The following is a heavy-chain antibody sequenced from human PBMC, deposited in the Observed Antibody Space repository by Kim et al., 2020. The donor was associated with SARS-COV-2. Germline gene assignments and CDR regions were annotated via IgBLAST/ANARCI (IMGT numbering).Heavy chain of an antibody. J-gene: IGHJ4*02. D-gene: IGHD3-22*01. CDR1: GGSISSSSYY. Sequence: SETLSLTCTVSGGSISSSSYYWGWIRQPPGKGLEWIGSIYYSGSTYYNPSLKSRVTISVDTSKNQFSLKLSSVTAADTAVYYCARALYYYDRSFYFDYWGQGTLVTVSS. CDR3: ARALYYYDRSFYFDY. V-gene: IGHV4-39*07. CDR2: IYYSGST.